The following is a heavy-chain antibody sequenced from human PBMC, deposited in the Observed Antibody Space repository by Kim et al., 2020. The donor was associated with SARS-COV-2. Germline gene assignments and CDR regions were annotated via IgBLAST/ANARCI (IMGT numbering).Heavy chain of an antibody. CDR3: ARDYDSIYHYYYYMDV. Sequence: ASVKVSCKASGDTFTSYAMNWVRQAPGQGLECMGWINTNTGNPTYAQCFTGRFVLSFDTSVSTAYLQISSLNAQDTAVYYCARDYDSIYHYYYYMDVWGTGTTVTVSS. CDR1: GDTFTSYA. J-gene: IGHJ6*03. D-gene: IGHD3-3*01. V-gene: IGHV7-4-1*02. CDR2: INTNTGNP.